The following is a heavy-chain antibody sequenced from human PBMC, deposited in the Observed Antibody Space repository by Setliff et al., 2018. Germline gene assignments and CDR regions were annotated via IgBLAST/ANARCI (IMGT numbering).Heavy chain of an antibody. Sequence: GGSLRLSCAASGFTFSDAWMNWVRQAPGKGLEWVGRIKSKTDGGTTDYAAPVKGRFTISRDDSKNTLYLQMNSLKTEDTAVYYCARGPYYYYYGMDVWGQGTTVTVSS. J-gene: IGHJ6*02. D-gene: IGHD3-16*01. CDR2: IKSKTDGGTT. CDR3: ARGPYYYYYGMDV. CDR1: GFTFSDAW. V-gene: IGHV3-15*01.